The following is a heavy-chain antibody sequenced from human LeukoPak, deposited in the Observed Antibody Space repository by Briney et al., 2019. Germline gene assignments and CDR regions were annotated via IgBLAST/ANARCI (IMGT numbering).Heavy chain of an antibody. Sequence: PGGSLRLSCAASGFTFSSYGMSWVRQAPGKGLEWVSAISGSGGSTYYADSVKGRFTISRDNSKNTLYLQMNSLRAEDTAVYYCAKDRALLWFGELSANWFDPWGQGTLVTVSS. D-gene: IGHD3-10*01. V-gene: IGHV3-23*01. CDR3: AKDRALLWFGELSANWFDP. CDR2: ISGSGGST. CDR1: GFTFSSYG. J-gene: IGHJ5*02.